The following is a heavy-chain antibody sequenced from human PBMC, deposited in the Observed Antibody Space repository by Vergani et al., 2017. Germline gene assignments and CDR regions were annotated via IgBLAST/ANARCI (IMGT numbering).Heavy chain of an antibody. J-gene: IGHJ3*02. D-gene: IGHD1-26*01. CDR2: ISYDGSNK. CDR1: GFTFSSYA. Sequence: QVQLVESGGGVVQPGRSLRLSCAASGFTFSSYAMHWVRQAQGKGLEWVAVISYDGSNKYYADSVKGRFTISRDNSKNTLYLQMNSLRAEDTAVYYCARSPQSIVGVRDAFDIWGQGTMVTVSS. V-gene: IGHV3-30*07. CDR3: ARSPQSIVGVRDAFDI.